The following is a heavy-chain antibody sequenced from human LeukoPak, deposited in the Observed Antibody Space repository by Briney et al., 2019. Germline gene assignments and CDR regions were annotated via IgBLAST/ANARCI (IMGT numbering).Heavy chain of an antibody. V-gene: IGHV4-38-2*01. J-gene: IGHJ4*02. CDR2: IYHSGST. D-gene: IGHD1-26*01. CDR3: ARHRWELLSNFDY. CDR1: GYSISSGYY. Sequence: SETLSLTCAVSGYSISSGYYWGWIRQPPGKGLEWIGSIYHSGSTYYNPSLKSRVTISVDTSKNQFPLKLSSVTAADTAVYYCARHRWELLSNFDYWGQGTLVTVSS.